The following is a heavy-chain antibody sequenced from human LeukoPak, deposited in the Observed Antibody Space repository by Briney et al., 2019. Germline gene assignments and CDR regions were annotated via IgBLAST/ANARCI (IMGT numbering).Heavy chain of an antibody. CDR3: ARTTEGYCRGRSCYSYYYYMDV. CDR1: GGSMSYYY. V-gene: IGHV4-59*01. CDR2: IHYSGST. D-gene: IGHD2-15*01. Sequence: SETLSLTCTVSGGSMSYYYWSWIRQPPGKGLEWIGYIHYSGSTNYNPSLKSRVTISVDTSKNQFSLKLSSVTAADTAVYYCARTTEGYCRGRSCYSYYYYMDVWGKGTTVTVSS. J-gene: IGHJ6*03.